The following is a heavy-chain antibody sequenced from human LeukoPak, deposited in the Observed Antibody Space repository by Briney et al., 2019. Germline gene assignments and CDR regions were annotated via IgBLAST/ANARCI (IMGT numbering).Heavy chain of an antibody. CDR3: ARGPGKRYYYDSSAQPHFDY. CDR2: INHSGST. CDR1: GGSFSGYY. J-gene: IGHJ4*02. Sequence: PSETLSLTCAVYGGSFSGYYWSWIRQPPGKGLEWIGEINHSGSTNYNPSLKSRVTISVDTSKNQFSLKLSSVTAADTAVYYCARGPGKRYYYDSSAQPHFDYWGQGTLVTVSS. D-gene: IGHD3-22*01. V-gene: IGHV4-34*01.